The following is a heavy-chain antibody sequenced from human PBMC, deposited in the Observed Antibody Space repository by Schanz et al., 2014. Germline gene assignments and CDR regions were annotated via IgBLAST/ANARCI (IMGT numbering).Heavy chain of an antibody. CDR3: AKDSTHIDIVLVPTAIDY. CDR2: IGYLGDT. D-gene: IGHD2-2*01. J-gene: IGHJ4*02. CDR1: GFTLSNSD. Sequence: DVQLLESGGGLVQPGGSLRLSCAASGFTLSNSDMHWVRQGTGKGLEWVSTIGYLGDTYYPDSVKGRFTISRDNSKNTLYLQMNSLRAEDTAVYYCAKDSTHIDIVLVPTAIDYWGQGTLVTVSS. V-gene: IGHV3-13*01.